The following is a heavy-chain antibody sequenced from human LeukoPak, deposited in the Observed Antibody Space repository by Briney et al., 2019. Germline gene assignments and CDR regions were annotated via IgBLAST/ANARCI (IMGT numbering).Heavy chain of an antibody. V-gene: IGHV1-8*01. CDR1: GYTFTSYD. CDR3: ARYTFLERLFSYYHGMDV. J-gene: IGHJ6*02. Sequence: ASVKVSCKASGYTFTSYDINWVRQATGQGLEWMGWMNPNSGNTGYAQKFQGRVTMTRNTSISTAYMELSSLRSEDTAVYYCARYTFLERLFSYYHGMDVWGQGTTVTVSS. D-gene: IGHD3-3*02. CDR2: MNPNSGNT.